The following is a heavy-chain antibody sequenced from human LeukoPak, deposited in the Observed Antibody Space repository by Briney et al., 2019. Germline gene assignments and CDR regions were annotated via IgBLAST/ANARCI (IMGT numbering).Heavy chain of an antibody. CDR3: ASSGYSYGRTDY. V-gene: IGHV1-69*06. D-gene: IGHD5-18*01. CDR1: GGTFSSYA. J-gene: IGHJ4*02. CDR2: IIPIFGTA. Sequence: ASVNVSCKASGGTFSSYAISWVRQAPGQGLECPGGIIPIFGTANYAQKFQGRVTITADKSTRTAYMELSSLRSENTAVYYCASSGYSYGRTDYWGQGTLVTVSS.